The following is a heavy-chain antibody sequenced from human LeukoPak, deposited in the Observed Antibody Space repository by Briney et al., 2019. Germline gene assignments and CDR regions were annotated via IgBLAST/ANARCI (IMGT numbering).Heavy chain of an antibody. D-gene: IGHD2-15*01. CDR2: INPNSGGT. CDR3: AREGSGSYYYYGMDV. J-gene: IGHJ6*02. CDR1: GYTFTGYY. Sequence: ASVKVSCKASGYTFTGYYMHWVRQAPGQGLEWMGWINPNSGGTNYVQKFQGRVTMTRDTSISTAYMELSRLRSDDTAVYYCAREGSGSYYYYGMDVWGRGTTVTVSS. V-gene: IGHV1-2*02.